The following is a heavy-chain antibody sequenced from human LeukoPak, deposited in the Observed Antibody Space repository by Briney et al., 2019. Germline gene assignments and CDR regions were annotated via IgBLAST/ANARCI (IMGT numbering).Heavy chain of an antibody. CDR1: GYTFTSYD. CDR2: ISAYNGNT. V-gene: IGHV1-18*01. D-gene: IGHD3-9*01. CDR3: ARDYYDILTGSLPSADYFDY. J-gene: IGHJ4*02. Sequence: GASVKVSCKASGYTFTSYDINWVRQAPGQGLEWMGWISAYNGNTNYAQKLQGRVTMTTDTSTSTAYMELRSLRSDDTAVYYCARDYYDILTGSLPSADYFDYWGQGTLVTVSS.